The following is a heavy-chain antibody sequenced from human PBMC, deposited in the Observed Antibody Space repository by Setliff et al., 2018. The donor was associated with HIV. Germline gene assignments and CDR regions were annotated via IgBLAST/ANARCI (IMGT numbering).Heavy chain of an antibody. Sequence: SVKVSCKASGGSFSSYAITWVRQAPGQRLEWMGGIVPIFGTTNYAQKFQGRVTITADESTSTAYMELSSLRSEDTAVYYCARVKRTSAYDYRGQGTLVTVSS. V-gene: IGHV1-69*13. J-gene: IGHJ4*02. CDR1: GGSFSSYA. CDR2: IVPIFGTT. D-gene: IGHD2-2*01. CDR3: ARVKRTSAYDY.